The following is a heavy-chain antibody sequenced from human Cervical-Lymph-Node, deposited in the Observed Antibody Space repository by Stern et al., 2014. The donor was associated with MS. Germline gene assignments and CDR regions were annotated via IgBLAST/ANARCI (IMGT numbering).Heavy chain of an antibody. J-gene: IGHJ6*02. CDR2: INPNGGST. CDR3: AREVAGYRLGMMDV. D-gene: IGHD6-19*01. V-gene: IGHV1-46*01. CDR1: GYTFSSYY. Sequence: VQLVQSGAEVKTPGASVQVSCKASGYTFSSYYIHWVRQAPGQGLEWMGIINPNGGSTSYAQKFQGRVTMTRDTSTSTVYMEVSSLRSEDTAVYYCAREVAGYRLGMMDVWGQGTSVTVSS.